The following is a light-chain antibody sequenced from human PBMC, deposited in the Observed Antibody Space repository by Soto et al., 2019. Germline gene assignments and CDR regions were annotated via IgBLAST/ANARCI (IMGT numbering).Light chain of an antibody. J-gene: IGKJ1*01. V-gene: IGKV3-20*01. CDR3: QQYGHSRT. Sequence: ETVLTQSPGTLSLSPGQRATLSCRASQSVSNSYLAWYQQKPGQAPRLLIYGASSRATGISDRFSGSGSGTDFTLTISRLEPEDSAVYYCQQYGHSRTFGQGTKLDIK. CDR2: GAS. CDR1: QSVSNSY.